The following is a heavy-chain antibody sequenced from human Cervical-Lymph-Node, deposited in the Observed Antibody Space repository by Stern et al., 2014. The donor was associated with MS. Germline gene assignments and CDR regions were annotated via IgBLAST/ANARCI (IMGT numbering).Heavy chain of an antibody. V-gene: IGHV5-51*01. J-gene: IGHJ4*02. Sequence: VQLVESGAEVKKPGESLKISCQGSGYRFTSYWVGWVRQMPGKGLEWMGTIYPSDSDVRYSPSFHGPVTISVDKSISPAYLQWRSMKASDAAMYFWVRPPFENNWGQGTPVTVSS. CDR3: VRPPFENN. CDR2: IYPSDSDV. CDR1: GYRFTSYW. D-gene: IGHD2/OR15-2a*01.